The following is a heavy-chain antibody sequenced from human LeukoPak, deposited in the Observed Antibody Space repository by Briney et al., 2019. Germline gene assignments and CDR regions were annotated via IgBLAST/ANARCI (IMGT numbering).Heavy chain of an antibody. CDR3: AKDEKRYYEILTGYPHPDY. V-gene: IGHV3-30*18. CDR2: ISYDGSNK. D-gene: IGHD3-9*01. J-gene: IGHJ4*02. Sequence: GRSLRLSCAASGFTFSSYGMHWVRQAPGKGLEWVAVISYDGSNKYYSDSVKGRFTISRDNSKNTLYLQMNSLRAEDTAVYYCAKDEKRYYEILTGYPHPDYWGQGTLVTVSS. CDR1: GFTFSSYG.